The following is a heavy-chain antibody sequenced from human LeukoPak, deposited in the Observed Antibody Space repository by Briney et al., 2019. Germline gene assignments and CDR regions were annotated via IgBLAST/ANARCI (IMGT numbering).Heavy chain of an antibody. V-gene: IGHV3-74*01. Sequence: LPGGSLRLSCAGSGFTLSSNWMHWVRQAPGKGLVWVSRIYSDGSRTNYADSVKGRFTISRDNAKNSLYLQMNSLRAEDTAVYYCAREAYYGSSWGQGTLVTVSS. CDR3: AREAYYGSS. CDR2: IYSDGSRT. D-gene: IGHD3-10*01. J-gene: IGHJ4*02. CDR1: GFTLSSNW.